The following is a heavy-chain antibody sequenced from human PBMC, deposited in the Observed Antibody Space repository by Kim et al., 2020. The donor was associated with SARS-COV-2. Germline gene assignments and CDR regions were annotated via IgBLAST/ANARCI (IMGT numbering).Heavy chain of an antibody. CDR3: ATAYSSGIKIDY. CDR2: ISYGGSNK. V-gene: IGHV3-30*03. J-gene: IGHJ4*02. CDR1: GFTFSSYG. D-gene: IGHD6-19*01. Sequence: GGSLRLSCAASGFTFSSYGMHWVRQAPGKGLEWVAVISYGGSNKNYADSVKGRFTISRDNSKNTLYLQMNSLRAEDTAVYYCATAYSSGIKIDYWGQGTLVSVSS.